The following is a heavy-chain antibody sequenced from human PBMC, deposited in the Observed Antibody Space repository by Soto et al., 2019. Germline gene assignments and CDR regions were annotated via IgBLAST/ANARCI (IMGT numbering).Heavy chain of an antibody. Sequence: GGSLRLSCAASGFTFSYYYMSWIRQAPGKGLEYISYISSSSGSTNYADSVKGRFTISRDNAKNSLYLQMSSLRAEDTAVYYCARDRGGYDRLYYYHGMDVWGQGTTVTVSS. V-gene: IGHV3-11*06. D-gene: IGHD5-12*01. J-gene: IGHJ6*02. CDR2: ISSSSGST. CDR1: GFTFSYYY. CDR3: ARDRGGYDRLYYYHGMDV.